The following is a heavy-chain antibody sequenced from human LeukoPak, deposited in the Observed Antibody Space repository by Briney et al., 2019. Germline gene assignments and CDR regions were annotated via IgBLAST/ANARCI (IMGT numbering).Heavy chain of an antibody. CDR2: IYSSGST. V-gene: IGHV4-4*07. CDR1: GGSISSYY. D-gene: IGHD3-10*01. CDR3: ARGAYYGSGSVFDL. Sequence: SETLSLTCTVSGGSISSYYWTWIRQPAGKGLEWIGRIYSSGSTNYNPSLESRVTMSVDTSKNQFSLNLRSMTAADTALYYCARGAYYGSGSVFDLWGQGTMVTVSS. J-gene: IGHJ3*01.